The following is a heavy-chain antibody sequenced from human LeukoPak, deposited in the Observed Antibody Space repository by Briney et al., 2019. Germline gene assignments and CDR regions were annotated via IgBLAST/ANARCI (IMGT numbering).Heavy chain of an antibody. CDR2: ISSSGNTI. CDR1: GFTFSDYY. D-gene: IGHD2-2*01. CDR3: ARGCSSTSCSLWYFDL. J-gene: IGHJ2*01. V-gene: IGHV3-11*01. Sequence: PGGSLRLSCAASGFTFSDYYMSWIRQAPGKGLEWVSYISSSGNTIYYADSVKGRFTVSRDNAKNSLYLQMNSLRAEDTAVYYCARGCSSTSCSLWYFDLWGRGTLVTVSS.